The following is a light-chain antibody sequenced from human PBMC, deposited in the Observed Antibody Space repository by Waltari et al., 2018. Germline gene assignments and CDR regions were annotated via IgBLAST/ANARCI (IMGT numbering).Light chain of an antibody. CDR3: QSYDSSLRGFYV. CDR1: SPKIGPGYG. Sequence: QSVLTQPPSLSGAPGQRATLPSPGSSPKIGPGYGVQWYQQFPGTAPKLLIYDNTNRPSGVPARFSGSKSGTSASLAITGLQAEDEADYYCQSYDSSLRGFYVFGTGTKVTV. V-gene: IGLV1-40*01. CDR2: DNT. J-gene: IGLJ1*01.